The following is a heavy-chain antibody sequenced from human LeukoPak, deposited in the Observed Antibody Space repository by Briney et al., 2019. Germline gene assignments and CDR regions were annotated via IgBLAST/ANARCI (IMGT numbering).Heavy chain of an antibody. CDR2: ITNSGGNT. J-gene: IGHJ4*02. D-gene: IGHD6-19*01. CDR1: GFSFSSYA. Sequence: HPRGSLRLSCATSGFSFSSYAMTWVRQAPGKGLEWVSVITNSGGNTYYRDAVKGRFTISRDNSKNTLYLQMNSLRAEDTAVYYCAKGWNCDYCGQGTLVTVSS. CDR3: AKGWNCDY. V-gene: IGHV3-23*01.